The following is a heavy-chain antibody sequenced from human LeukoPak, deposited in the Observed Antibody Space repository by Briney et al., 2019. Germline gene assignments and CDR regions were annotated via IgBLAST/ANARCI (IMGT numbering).Heavy chain of an antibody. Sequence: ASVKVSCKASGYTFTSYDINWVRQATGQGLEWMGWMNPNSGNTGYAQKFQGRVTMTRNTSISTAYMELSSLRSEATAVYYCARVSRFLEWLLYGTNRYMDVWGKGTTVTVSS. J-gene: IGHJ6*03. CDR3: ARVSRFLEWLLYGTNRYMDV. V-gene: IGHV1-8*01. CDR1: GYTFTSYD. CDR2: MNPNSGNT. D-gene: IGHD3-3*01.